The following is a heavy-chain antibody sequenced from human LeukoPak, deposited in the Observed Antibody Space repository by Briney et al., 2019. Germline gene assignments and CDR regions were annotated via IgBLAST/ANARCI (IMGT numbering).Heavy chain of an antibody. V-gene: IGHV3-30*18. Sequence: GGSLRLSCAASGFTFSNYGIHWVRQAPGKGLEWVTAISYDGSLKYYADSVRGRFTISRDNSKNTLYLQMDSLRPEDTAVYYCAKDFEGFCGGDCYSMDFWGQGTLATVSS. CDR3: AKDFEGFCGGDCYSMDF. J-gene: IGHJ4*02. D-gene: IGHD2-21*02. CDR1: GFTFSNYG. CDR2: ISYDGSLK.